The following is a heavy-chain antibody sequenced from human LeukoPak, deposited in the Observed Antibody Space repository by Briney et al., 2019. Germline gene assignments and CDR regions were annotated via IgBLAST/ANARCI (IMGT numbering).Heavy chain of an antibody. CDR3: ASRFDY. CDR1: GFSLSTYW. Sequence: GGSLRLSCAASGFSLSTYWMSWVRQAPGKGLEWVANIKQDESEKYYVDSVKGRFTISRDNAKNSLYLEMNSLRAEDTAVYYCASRFDYWGQGTLVTVSS. CDR2: IKQDESEK. J-gene: IGHJ4*02. V-gene: IGHV3-7*01.